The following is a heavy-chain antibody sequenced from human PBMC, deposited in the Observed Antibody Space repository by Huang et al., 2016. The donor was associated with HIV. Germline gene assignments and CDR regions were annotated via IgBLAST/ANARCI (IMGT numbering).Heavy chain of an antibody. Sequence: QITLKESGPTLVKPTQTLTLTCSFSGFSLTSSGVAVGWIRQPPGKALEWLALIYWDNEALFSPSLKTRLTITKDTPKNEVVLTMTNMDPVDTATYYCVHRLRYGKWYVDYWGQGVLVTVSS. CDR3: VHRLRYGKWYVDY. J-gene: IGHJ4*02. D-gene: IGHD6-13*01. V-gene: IGHV2-5*02. CDR2: IYWDNEA. CDR1: GFSLTSSGVA.